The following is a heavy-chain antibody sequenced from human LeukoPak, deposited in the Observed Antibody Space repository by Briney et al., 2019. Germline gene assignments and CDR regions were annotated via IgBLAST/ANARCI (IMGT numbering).Heavy chain of an antibody. Sequence: SETLSLTCGVYGGSFSGYYWSWIRQFPGKGLEWIAEINHSGSANYNPSLRSRVSISVDRPNNQISLRLSSVTAADTAVYFCARLSFSFGLGSFHDAWGQGTLVTVSS. D-gene: IGHD3-10*01. J-gene: IGHJ5*02. CDR1: GGSFSGYY. CDR3: ARLSFSFGLGSFHDA. CDR2: INHSGSA. V-gene: IGHV4-34*01.